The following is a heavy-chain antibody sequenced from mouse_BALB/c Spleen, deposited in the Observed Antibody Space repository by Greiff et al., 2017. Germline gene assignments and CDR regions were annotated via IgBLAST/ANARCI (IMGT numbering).Heavy chain of an antibody. Sequence: EVMLVESGGGLVKPGGSLKLSCAASGFAFSSYDMSWVRQTPEKRLEWVAYISSGGGSTYYPDTVKGRFTISRDNAKNTLYLQMSSLKSEDTAMYYCARHTHYDSNYFDYWGQGTTLTVSS. V-gene: IGHV5-12-1*01. J-gene: IGHJ2*01. CDR2: ISSGGGST. CDR3: ARHTHYDSNYFDY. D-gene: IGHD2-4*01. CDR1: GFAFSSYD.